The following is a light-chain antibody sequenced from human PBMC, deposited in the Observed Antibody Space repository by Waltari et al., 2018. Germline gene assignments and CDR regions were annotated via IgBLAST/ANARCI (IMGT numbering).Light chain of an antibody. Sequence: EIVLTQSPGTLSLFPGEWATLSCRASQNIGNSLAWYQHKPGQGPRLLIYGSSTRATGIPDRFSGSGSGTDFSLTISRLEPEDFAVFYCQQYATSPPTFGPGTRLD. CDR3: QQYATSPPT. CDR2: GSS. J-gene: IGKJ3*01. V-gene: IGKV3-20*01. CDR1: QNIGNS.